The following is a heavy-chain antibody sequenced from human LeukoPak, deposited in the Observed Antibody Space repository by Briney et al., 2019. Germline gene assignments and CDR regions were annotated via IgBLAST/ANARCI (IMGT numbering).Heavy chain of an antibody. J-gene: IGHJ4*02. D-gene: IGHD1-26*01. V-gene: IGHV1-69*05. CDR3: ARASAPGSGSYSDY. CDR1: GGTFSSYA. Sequence: ASVKVSCKASGGTFSSYAISWVRQAPGQGLEWMGGIIPIFGTANCAQKFQGRVTITTDESTSTAYMELSSLRSEDTAVYYCARASAPGSGSYSDYWGQGTLVTVSS. CDR2: IIPIFGTA.